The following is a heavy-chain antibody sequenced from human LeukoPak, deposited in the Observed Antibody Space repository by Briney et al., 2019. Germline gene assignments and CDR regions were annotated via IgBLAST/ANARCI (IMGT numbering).Heavy chain of an antibody. V-gene: IGHV3-23*01. CDR1: GFAFSSYV. D-gene: IGHD6-13*01. CDR3: AKVDGVRAAPGRGRVDS. Sequence: VGSLRLSCAASGFAFSSYVMTWVRQAPGKGLEWVSGISGSGGSTYDADSVKGRFTASRDNSKSTLYLQLNSLRVEDTAVYYCAKVDGVRAAPGRGRVDSWGQGTLFSASS. J-gene: IGHJ4*02. CDR2: ISGSGGST.